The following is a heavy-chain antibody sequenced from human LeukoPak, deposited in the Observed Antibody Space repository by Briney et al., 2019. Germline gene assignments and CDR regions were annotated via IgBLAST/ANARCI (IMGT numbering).Heavy chain of an antibody. J-gene: IGHJ3*02. V-gene: IGHV3-21*01. CDR3: ARDSPLSFDI. CDR2: ISSSSSFI. CDR1: GFTFSTYS. Sequence: GGSLRLSCAASGFTFSTYSMNWVRQAPGKGLEWVSSISSSSSFIYYADSVEGRFTISRDNAKNSVYLQMNSLRAEDTAVCYCARDSPLSFDIWGQGTMVTVSS.